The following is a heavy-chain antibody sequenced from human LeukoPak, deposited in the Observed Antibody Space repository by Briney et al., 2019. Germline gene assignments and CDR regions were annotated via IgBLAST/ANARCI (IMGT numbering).Heavy chain of an antibody. D-gene: IGHD4/OR15-4a*01. CDR2: IYTSGST. J-gene: IGHJ3*02. Sequence: PSETLSLTCIVSGGSISSGSYYWSWIRQPAGKGLEWIGRIYTSGSTNYNPSLKSRVTISVDTSKNQFSLKLSSVTAADTAVYYCAREGARDAFDIWGQGTMVTVSS. CDR3: AREGARDAFDI. CDR1: GGSISSGSYY. V-gene: IGHV4-61*02.